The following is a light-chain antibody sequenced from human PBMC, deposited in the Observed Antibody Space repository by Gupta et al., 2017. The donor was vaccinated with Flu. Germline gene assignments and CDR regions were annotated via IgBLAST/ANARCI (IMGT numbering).Light chain of an antibody. J-gene: IGKJ2*01. V-gene: IGKV3-15*01. Sequence: ELVMTQSPATLSVSPGERTTLSCRASQSVSSNLGWYQQKPGQAPRLLIHGASTRATGIPARFSGSGSGTEFTLTISSLQSEDFGVYYCQQDNSWPYTFGQGTKLEIK. CDR3: QQDNSWPYT. CDR2: GAS. CDR1: QSVSSN.